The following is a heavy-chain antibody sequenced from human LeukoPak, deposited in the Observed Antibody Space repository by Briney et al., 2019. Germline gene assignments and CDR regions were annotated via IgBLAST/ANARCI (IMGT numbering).Heavy chain of an antibody. CDR3: ARVAYSSSWYEVGAFDI. D-gene: IGHD6-13*01. V-gene: IGHV3-11*01. Sequence: SGGSLTLSCAASGFTFSDYYMSWIRQAPGKGLEWVSYISSSGSTIYYADSVKGRFTISRDNAKNSLYLQMNSLVAEDAAVYYCARVAYSSSWYEVGAFDIWGQGTMVAVSS. J-gene: IGHJ3*02. CDR1: GFTFSDYY. CDR2: ISSSGSTI.